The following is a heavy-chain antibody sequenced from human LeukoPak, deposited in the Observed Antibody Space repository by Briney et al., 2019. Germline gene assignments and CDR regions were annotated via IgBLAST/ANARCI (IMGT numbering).Heavy chain of an antibody. Sequence: SETLSLTCTVSGGSISSYYWSWIRQPAGKGLEGIGRIYTSGSINYNPSLQSRVTMSVDTSKNQFSLKLSSVTAADTAVYYCARGSICSSTSCYLSASYYYYYMDVWGKGTTVTVS. D-gene: IGHD2-2*01. CDR1: GGSISSYY. CDR2: IYTSGSI. CDR3: ARGSICSSTSCYLSASYYYYYMDV. J-gene: IGHJ6*03. V-gene: IGHV4-4*07.